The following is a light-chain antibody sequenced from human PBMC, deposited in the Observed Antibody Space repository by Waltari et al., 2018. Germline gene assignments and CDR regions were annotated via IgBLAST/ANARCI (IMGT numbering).Light chain of an antibody. CDR3: QQYHGWPLIT. CDR1: QSVSSK. V-gene: IGKV3-15*01. CDR2: GAS. J-gene: IGKJ5*01. Sequence: TEMPQPATLSASPGERVTLSCRASQSVSSKLAWYQQKRGQAPRLLIYGASTRVSDVPDRFSGSGSGTEFILTISSLRSEDLVVYFCQQYHGWPLITFGQGTRLEIK.